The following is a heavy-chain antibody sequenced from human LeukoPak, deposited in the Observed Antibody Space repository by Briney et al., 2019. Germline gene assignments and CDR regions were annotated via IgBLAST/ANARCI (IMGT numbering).Heavy chain of an antibody. V-gene: IGHV4-34*01. CDR1: GGSFSGYY. CDR3: AREYCSGGSCYVIFDY. D-gene: IGHD2-15*01. Sequence: SETLSLTCAVYGGSFSGYYWSWIRQPPGKGLEWIGEINHSGSTNHNPSLKSRVSISVDTSKNQFSLKLNSVTAADTAVYYCAREYCSGGSCYVIFDYWGQGTLVTVSS. J-gene: IGHJ4*02. CDR2: INHSGST.